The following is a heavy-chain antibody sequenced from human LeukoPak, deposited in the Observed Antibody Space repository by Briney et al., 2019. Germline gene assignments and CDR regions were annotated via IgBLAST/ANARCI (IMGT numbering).Heavy chain of an antibody. CDR1: GGSISSGSYY. J-gene: IGHJ6*04. D-gene: IGHD6-13*01. CDR2: IYTSGST. CDR3: ARGAAASMDV. V-gene: IGHV4-61*02. Sequence: PSETLSLTCTVSGGSISSGSYYWSWLRQPAGKGLEWIGRIYTSGSTNYNPSLKSRVTISVDTSKNHFSLKLSSVTAADTAVYYCARGAAASMDVWGKGTTVTISS.